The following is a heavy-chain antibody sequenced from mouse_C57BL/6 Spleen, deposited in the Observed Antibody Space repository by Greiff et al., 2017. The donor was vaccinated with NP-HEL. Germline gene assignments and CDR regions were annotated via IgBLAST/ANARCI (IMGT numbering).Heavy chain of an antibody. CDR1: GFTFSDYG. J-gene: IGHJ3*01. D-gene: IGHD2-2*01. Sequence: EVHLVESGGGLVKPGGSLKLSCAASGFTFSDYGMHWVRQAPEKGLEWVAYISSGSSTIYYADTVKGRFTISRDNAKNTLCLQMNSLRSEDTAMYYCAQGIYYGYDAWFAYWGQGTLVTVSA. CDR2: ISSGSSTI. CDR3: AQGIYYGYDAWFAY. V-gene: IGHV5-17*01.